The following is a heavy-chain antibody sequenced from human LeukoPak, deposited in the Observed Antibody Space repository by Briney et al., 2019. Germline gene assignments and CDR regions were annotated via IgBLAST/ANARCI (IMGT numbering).Heavy chain of an antibody. V-gene: IGHV3-53*01. D-gene: IGHD3-3*01. J-gene: IGHJ4*02. CDR2: IRGDGVT. CDR3: VRDKGVVPTERFDY. Sequence: PGGSLRLSCAVSGFTVSSPYMTWARQAPGKGLEWVSTIRGDGVTSYADSVRDRFTISRDNSKNTLYLQMTRLRSDDTAVYYCVRDKGVVPTERFDYWGQGTLVTVSS. CDR1: GFTVSSPY.